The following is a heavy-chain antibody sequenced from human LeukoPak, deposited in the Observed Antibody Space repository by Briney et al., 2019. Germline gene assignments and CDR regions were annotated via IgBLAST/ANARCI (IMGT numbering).Heavy chain of an antibody. V-gene: IGHV1-69*13. CDR1: GGTFSSYA. Sequence: SVKVSCKASGGTFSSYAISWVRQAPGQGLEWMGGIIPIFGTANYAQKFQGRVTITADESTSTAYMELSSLRSEDTAVYYCARDHPYCSSTSCYKAGHAFDIWGQGTMVTVSS. J-gene: IGHJ3*02. CDR3: ARDHPYCSSTSCYKAGHAFDI. D-gene: IGHD2-2*02. CDR2: IIPIFGTA.